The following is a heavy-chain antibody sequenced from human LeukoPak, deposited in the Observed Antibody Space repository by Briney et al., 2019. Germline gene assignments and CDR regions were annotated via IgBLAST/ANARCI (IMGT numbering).Heavy chain of an antibody. V-gene: IGHV3-21*01. D-gene: IGHD1-26*01. CDR2: ITSSSSYV. Sequence: GGSLSLSCAASGFTFSSYSMNWVRQAPGKGLEWVSSITSSSSYVYYADSVKGRFTISRDNAKNSLYLQMNSLRAGDTAVYYCARDRGSYDWGQGTLVTVSS. CDR3: ARDRGSYD. CDR1: GFTFSSYS. J-gene: IGHJ4*02.